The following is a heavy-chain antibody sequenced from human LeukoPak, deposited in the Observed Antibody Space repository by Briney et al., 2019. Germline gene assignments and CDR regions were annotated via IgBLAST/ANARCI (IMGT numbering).Heavy chain of an antibody. V-gene: IGHV3-7*01. J-gene: IGHJ5*02. Sequence: PGGSLRLSYAASGFIFKKYWMTWVRQAPGKGLEWVANINEDGSEQKYVDSVKGRFTISRDNAKSSLYLQMNSLRGEDTAVYYCASGTYEGVGSWGQGTLVTVSS. CDR2: INEDGSEQ. CDR1: GFIFKKYW. CDR3: ASGTYEGVGS. D-gene: IGHD3-16*01.